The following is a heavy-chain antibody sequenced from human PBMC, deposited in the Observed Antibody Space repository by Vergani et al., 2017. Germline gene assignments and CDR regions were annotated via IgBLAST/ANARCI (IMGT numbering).Heavy chain of an antibody. D-gene: IGHD3-22*01. CDR2: LSSSVSTI. J-gene: IGHJ3*02. Sequence: QVQLVESGGGLVKPGGSLRLSCAASGFTFSDYYMSWIRQAPGKGLEWVSYLSSSVSTIYYADSVKGRFTMSRDNAKNSLYLQMNSLRAEDTALYYCAGEYYYDSSCYQDDAFDIWGQGTMVTVSS. V-gene: IGHV3-11*04. CDR1: GFTFSDYY. CDR3: AGEYYYDSSCYQDDAFDI.